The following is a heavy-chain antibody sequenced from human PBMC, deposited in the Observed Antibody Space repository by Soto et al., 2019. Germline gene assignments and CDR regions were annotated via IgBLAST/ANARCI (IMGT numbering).Heavy chain of an antibody. CDR1: GFIFNEYG. Sequence: QVQLVESGGGVVQPGRSLRLSCAASGFIFNEYGMHWVRQAPGKGLEWVAAIWYDGSNKYYADSVKGRFTFSRDNSKNTMSLQMNSLRVEDTAVYYCARWACSGSNCNLNQRSFDLWGQGTLVTVSS. CDR3: ARWACSGSNCNLNQRSFDL. CDR2: IWYDGSNK. D-gene: IGHD2-15*01. V-gene: IGHV3-33*03. J-gene: IGHJ4*02.